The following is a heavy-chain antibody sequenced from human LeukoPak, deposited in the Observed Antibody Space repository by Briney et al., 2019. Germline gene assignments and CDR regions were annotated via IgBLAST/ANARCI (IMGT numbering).Heavy chain of an antibody. Sequence: SETLSLTCTVSGGSVSSGSSYWSWIRQPPGKGLEWIGYIYYSGSTNYNPSLKSRVTISVDTSKNQFSLKLSSVTAADTAVYYCARGSYYYDSSGYYYWGQGTLVTVSS. CDR2: IYYSGST. CDR3: ARGSYYYDSSGYYY. J-gene: IGHJ4*02. V-gene: IGHV4-61*01. CDR1: GGSVSSGSSY. D-gene: IGHD3-22*01.